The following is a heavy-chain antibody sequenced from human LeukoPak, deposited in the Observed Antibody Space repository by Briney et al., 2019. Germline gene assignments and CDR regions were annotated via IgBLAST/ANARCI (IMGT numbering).Heavy chain of an antibody. CDR1: GYTFTGYY. Sequence: GASVKVSCKASGYTFTGYYIHWLRQAPGQGLEWMGWINPDSGGTNYAQKFQGRVTVTRDTSISTAYMELSRLTSDDTAVYYCARLNSGYDYFDYWGQGTLVTVSS. CDR3: ARLNSGYDYFDY. D-gene: IGHD5-12*01. CDR2: INPDSGGT. V-gene: IGHV1-2*02. J-gene: IGHJ4*02.